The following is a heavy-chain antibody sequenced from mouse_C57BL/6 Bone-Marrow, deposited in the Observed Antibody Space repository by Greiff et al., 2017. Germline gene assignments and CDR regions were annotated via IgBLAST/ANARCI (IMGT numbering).Heavy chain of an antibody. Sequence: QVQLQQPGAELVMPGASVKLSCKASGYTFTSYWMHWVKQRPGQGLEWIGEIDPSDSYTNYNQKFKGKSTLTVDKSSSTAYMQLSSLTSEDSAVYYCARRDYGSSDWFAYWGQGTLLTVSA. V-gene: IGHV1-69*01. D-gene: IGHD1-1*01. CDR2: IDPSDSYT. J-gene: IGHJ3*01. CDR3: ARRDYGSSDWFAY. CDR1: GYTFTSYW.